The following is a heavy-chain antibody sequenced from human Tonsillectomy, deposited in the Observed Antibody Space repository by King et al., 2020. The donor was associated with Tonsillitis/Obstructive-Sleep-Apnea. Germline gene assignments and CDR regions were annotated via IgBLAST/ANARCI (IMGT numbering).Heavy chain of an antibody. CDR3: ARGDLLTGYYASTDFDY. CDR2: INHGGSA. J-gene: IGHJ4*02. V-gene: IGHV4-34*01. CDR1: GGSFSGYY. D-gene: IGHD3-9*01. Sequence: VQLQQWGAGLLKPSETLSLTCAVYGGSFSGYYWSWIRQPPGKALEWIGEINHGGSARYNPSLKSRVTISLDSSKNQFSLKLNSMTAADTAVYYCARGDLLTGYYASTDFDYWGQGTLVTVS.